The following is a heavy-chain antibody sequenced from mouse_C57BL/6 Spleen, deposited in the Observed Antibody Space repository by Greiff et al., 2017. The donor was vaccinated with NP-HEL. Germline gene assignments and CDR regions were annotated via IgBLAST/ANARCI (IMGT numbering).Heavy chain of an antibody. V-gene: IGHV1-18*01. CDR1: GYTFTDYN. CDR3: TTGAMDY. J-gene: IGHJ4*01. CDR2: INPNNGGT. Sequence: VHVKQSGPELVKPGASVKIPCKASGYTFTDYNMDWVKQSHGKSLEWIGDINPNNGGTIYNQKFKGKATLTVDKSSSTAYMELRSLTSEDTAVYYCTTGAMDYWGQGTSVTVSS.